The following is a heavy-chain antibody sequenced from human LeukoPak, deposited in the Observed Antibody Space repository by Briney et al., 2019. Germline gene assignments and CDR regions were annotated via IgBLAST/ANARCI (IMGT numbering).Heavy chain of an antibody. CDR3: ARLPTRYSGYDYSGEFDY. J-gene: IGHJ4*02. CDR2: ISSSSSYI. Sequence: PGGSLRLSCAASGFTFSSYSMNWVRQAPGKGLEWVSSISSSSSYIYYADSVKGRFTISRDNAKNSLYLQMNSLRAEDTAVYYCARLPTRYSGYDYSGEFDYWGQGTLVTVSS. V-gene: IGHV3-21*01. CDR1: GFTFSSYS. D-gene: IGHD5-12*01.